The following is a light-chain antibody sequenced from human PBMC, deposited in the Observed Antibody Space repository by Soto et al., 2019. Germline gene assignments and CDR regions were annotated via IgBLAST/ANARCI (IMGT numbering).Light chain of an antibody. V-gene: IGKV3-15*01. Sequence: EIVMTQSPATLSVSPGERATLSCRASQSVSSNLAWYQQKPGQAPRLLIYGASTRATGIPARSSGSGSGTEFTLTISSLQSEDFAVYYCQQYNNWPPMYTFGQGTKVDIK. J-gene: IGKJ2*01. CDR3: QQYNNWPPMYT. CDR1: QSVSSN. CDR2: GAS.